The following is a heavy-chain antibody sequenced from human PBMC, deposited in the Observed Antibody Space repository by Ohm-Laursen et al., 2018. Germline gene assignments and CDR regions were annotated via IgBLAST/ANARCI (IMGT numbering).Heavy chain of an antibody. J-gene: IGHJ3*02. CDR3: ARRGHAFDI. Sequence: TLSLTCAVYGGSFSGYYWNWIRQPPGKGLEWIGEINHSRSTKYNSSFKSRVTISVDTSKNQFSLKLSSVTAADTAVYYCARRGHAFDIWGQGTMVTVSS. CDR2: INHSRST. CDR1: GGSFSGYY. V-gene: IGHV4-34*01.